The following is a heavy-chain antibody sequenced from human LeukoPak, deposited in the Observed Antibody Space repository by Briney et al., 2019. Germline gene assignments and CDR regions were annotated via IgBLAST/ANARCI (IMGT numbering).Heavy chain of an antibody. CDR3: ARVNWSGYDFRGAFDI. V-gene: IGHV4-59*01. D-gene: IGHD5-12*01. CDR1: GGSISNYY. Sequence: SETLSLTCTVSGGSISNYYWSWIRQPPGKGLEWIGFIYYSGSTNYNPSLKSRVTISVDTSKNQFSLKLSSVTAADTAVYYCARVNWSGYDFRGAFDIWGQGTIVTVSS. CDR2: IYYSGST. J-gene: IGHJ3*02.